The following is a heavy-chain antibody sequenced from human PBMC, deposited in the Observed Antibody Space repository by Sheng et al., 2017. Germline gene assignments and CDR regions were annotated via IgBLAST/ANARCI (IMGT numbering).Heavy chain of an antibody. J-gene: IGHJ4*02. CDR2: IYYSGST. D-gene: IGHD2-2*02. CDR1: GGSISSYY. CDR3: ARDDTPLSFDY. V-gene: IGHV4-59*01. Sequence: QVQLQESGPGLVKPSETLSLTCTVSGGSISSYYWSWIRQPPGKGLEWIGYIYYSGSTNYNPSLKSRVTISVDTSKNQFSLKLSSVTAADTAVYYCARDDTPLSFDYWGQGTLVTVSS.